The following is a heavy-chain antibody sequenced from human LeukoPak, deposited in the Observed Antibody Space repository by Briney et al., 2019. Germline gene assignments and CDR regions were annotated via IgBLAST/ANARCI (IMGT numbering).Heavy chain of an antibody. V-gene: IGHV4-34*01. D-gene: IGHD3-10*01. J-gene: IGHJ4*02. Sequence: SETLSLTCAVYGGSFSGYYWSWIRQPPGKGLEWIGEINHSGSTNYNPSLKSRVTISVDTSKNQFSLKLSSVTAADTAVYYCARAVAMNYYGSGSYYNVLEVWGQGTLVTVSP. CDR2: INHSGST. CDR3: ARAVAMNYYGSGSYYNVLEV. CDR1: GGSFSGYY.